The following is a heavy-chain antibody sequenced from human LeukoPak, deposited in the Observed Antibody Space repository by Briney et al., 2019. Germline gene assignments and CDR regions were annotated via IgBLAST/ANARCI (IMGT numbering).Heavy chain of an antibody. V-gene: IGHV1-69*13. CDR2: IIPIFGTA. CDR1: GGTFSSYA. CDR3: ARVINYDILTGSEYYYYYMDV. D-gene: IGHD3-9*01. Sequence: SVKVSCKASGGTFSSYAISWVRQAPGQGLEWMGGIIPIFGTADYAQKFQGRVTITADESTSTAYMELSSLRSEDTAVYYCARVINYDILTGSEYYYYYMDVWGKGTTVTVSS. J-gene: IGHJ6*03.